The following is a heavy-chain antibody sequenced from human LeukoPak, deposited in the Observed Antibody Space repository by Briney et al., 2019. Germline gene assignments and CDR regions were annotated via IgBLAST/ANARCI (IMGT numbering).Heavy chain of an antibody. Sequence: GGSLRLSCSASGFTFTNYWMHWVRQAPGKGLEWVSAISNNGGYTYYADSVQGRFTISRDNSKSTLCLQMNSLRAEDTAVYYCAKQLGYCSDGSCYFPYWGQGTLVTVSS. CDR2: ISNNGGYT. CDR3: AKQLGYCSDGSCYFPY. J-gene: IGHJ4*02. D-gene: IGHD2-15*01. CDR1: GFTFTNYW. V-gene: IGHV3-23*01.